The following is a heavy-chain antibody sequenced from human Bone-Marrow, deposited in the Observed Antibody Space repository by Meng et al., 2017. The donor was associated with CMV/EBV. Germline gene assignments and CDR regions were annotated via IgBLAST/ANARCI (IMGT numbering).Heavy chain of an antibody. CDR3: ARGGLGGSYYFDY. V-gene: IGHV1-69*05. CDR1: GGTFSSYA. Sequence: SVKVSCKASGGTFSSYAISWVRQAPGQGLEWMGGIIPIFGTANYAQKFQGRVTITTDESTSTAYMELSSLRSEDAAVYYCARGGLGGSYYFDYWGQGRLVTVSS. D-gene: IGHD1-26*01. CDR2: IIPIFGTA. J-gene: IGHJ4*02.